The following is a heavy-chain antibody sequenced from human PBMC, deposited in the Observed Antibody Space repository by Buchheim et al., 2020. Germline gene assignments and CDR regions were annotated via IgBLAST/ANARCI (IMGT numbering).Heavy chain of an antibody. CDR3: TTDFEGGGGPKFDY. J-gene: IGHJ4*02. V-gene: IGHV3-15*01. CDR2: IKSKTDGETI. CDR1: GFSFSNIW. D-gene: IGHD2-15*01. Sequence: EVQLVESGGGLVKPGGSLRLSCAASGFSFSNIWMNWVRQAPGKGPEWVGRIKSKTDGETIDYAAPVKGRFSNSRDGSKKQLYLQMNSLKTEDTAMYYCTTDFEGGGGPKFDYWGQGTL.